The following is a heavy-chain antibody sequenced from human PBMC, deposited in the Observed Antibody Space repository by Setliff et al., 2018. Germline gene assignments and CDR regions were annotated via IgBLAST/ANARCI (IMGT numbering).Heavy chain of an antibody. J-gene: IGHJ6*04. CDR1: GASITSYY. Sequence: PSETLSLTCSVSGASITSYYWSWIRQPPGKGLEWIAYIHNNGRIKYNPALKSRVTISLDTSKNQFSLNLNSATVADTAVYYCARHALSFDSAWDVWGKGTTVTVSS. CDR3: ARHALSFDSAWDV. D-gene: IGHD3-9*01. V-gene: IGHV4-59*08. CDR2: IHNNGRI.